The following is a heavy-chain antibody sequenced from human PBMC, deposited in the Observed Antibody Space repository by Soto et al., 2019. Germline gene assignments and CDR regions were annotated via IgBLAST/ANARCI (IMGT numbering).Heavy chain of an antibody. CDR3: ARDPTTVHYFDY. CDR2: ISSSSSYI. V-gene: IGHV3-21*01. CDR1: GFTFSSYS. J-gene: IGHJ4*02. Sequence: GGSLRLSCAASGFTFSSYSMNWVRQAPGKGLEWVSSISSSSSYIYYADSVKGRFTISRDNAKNSLYLQMNSLRAEDTAVYYCARDPTTVHYFDYWGQGTLVTVSS. D-gene: IGHD4-17*01.